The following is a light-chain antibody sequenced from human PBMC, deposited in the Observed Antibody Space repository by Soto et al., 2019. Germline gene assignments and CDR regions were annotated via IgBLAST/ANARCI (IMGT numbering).Light chain of an antibody. Sequence: EIALSHSPCGLSVSQILIVKLSSRFSQSVSNNYLAWYQQKPGQAPRLLIYGASNRATGIPDRFSGSGSGTDFTLTISSLEPEDLAVYYCQQDGRKTWKFGQGTKVEIK. J-gene: IGKJ1*01. CDR2: GAS. CDR3: QQDGRKTWK. V-gene: IGKV3-20*01. CDR1: QSVSNNY.